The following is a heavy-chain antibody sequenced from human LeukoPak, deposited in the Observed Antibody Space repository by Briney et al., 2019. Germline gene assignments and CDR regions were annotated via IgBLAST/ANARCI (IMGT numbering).Heavy chain of an antibody. V-gene: IGHV4-59*08. Sequence: SETLSLTCTVSGGSISSYYWSWIRQPPGKGLEWIGYIYYSGSTNYNPSLKSRVTISVDTSKNQFSLKLSSVTAADTAVYYCARHVFVPVPGAYDSSGYYVGLVHYFDYWGQGTLVTVSS. CDR3: ARHVFVPVPGAYDSSGYYVGLVHYFDY. CDR1: GGSISSYY. D-gene: IGHD3-22*01. J-gene: IGHJ4*02. CDR2: IYYSGST.